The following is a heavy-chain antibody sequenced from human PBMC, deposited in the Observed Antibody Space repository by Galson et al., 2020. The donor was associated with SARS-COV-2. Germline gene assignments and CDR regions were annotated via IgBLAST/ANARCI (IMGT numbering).Heavy chain of an antibody. V-gene: IGHV4-31*03. CDR2: ISYTGST. CDR1: GDSIYSVIYS. CDR3: VRVSRSYYYYNIDV. Sequence: SETLSLTCTVSGDSIYSVIYSWSWVRQLPERGLEWIGYISYTGSTYNSPSLKGRVSMSVDTSKNQFSLNLSSLTAADTAVYYCVRVSRSYYYYNIDVWGKGTTVTVS. J-gene: IGHJ6*03.